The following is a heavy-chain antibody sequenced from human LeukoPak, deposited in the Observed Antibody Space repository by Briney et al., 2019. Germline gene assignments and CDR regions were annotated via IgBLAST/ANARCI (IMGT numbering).Heavy chain of an antibody. D-gene: IGHD4/OR15-4a*01. CDR2: IKYNGIDK. V-gene: IGHV3-7*01. CDR1: GFTFSSYW. Sequence: GSLRLSCAASGFTFSSYWMSWVRQAPGKGLEWVANIKYNGIDKQYVDSIKGRFTISRDNAKNTLYLQMDSLRVDDTAIYYCAKFSRVQSSFWGQGTLVTVSS. CDR3: AKFSRVQSSF. J-gene: IGHJ4*02.